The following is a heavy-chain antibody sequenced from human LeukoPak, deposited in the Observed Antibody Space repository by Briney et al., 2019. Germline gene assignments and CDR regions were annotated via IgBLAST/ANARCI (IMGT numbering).Heavy chain of an antibody. CDR3: ATLYSGSYDY. CDR2: ISSSSSTI. CDR1: TFTFSTQN. V-gene: IGHV3-48*01. J-gene: IGHJ4*02. Sequence: LSRVASTFTFSTQNSNWKRYVRVTPLEWVSSISSSSSTIYYADSVKGRFTISRDNAKNSLYLQMNSLRAEDTAVYYCATLYSGSYDYWGQGTLVTVSS. D-gene: IGHD1-26*01.